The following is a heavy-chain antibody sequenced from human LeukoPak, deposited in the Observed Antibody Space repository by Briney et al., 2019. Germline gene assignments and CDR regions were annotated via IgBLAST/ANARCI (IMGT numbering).Heavy chain of an antibody. D-gene: IGHD3-3*01. V-gene: IGHV1-2*02. CDR1: GYTFTGYY. CDR2: INPNSGGT. Sequence: ASVKVSCKASGYTFTGYYMHWVRQAPGQGLEGMGWINPNSGGTNYAQKFQGRVTMTRDTSISTAYMELSRLRSDDTAVYYCARDYDFWSGYSLYYFDYWGQGTLVTVSS. CDR3: ARDYDFWSGYSLYYFDY. J-gene: IGHJ4*02.